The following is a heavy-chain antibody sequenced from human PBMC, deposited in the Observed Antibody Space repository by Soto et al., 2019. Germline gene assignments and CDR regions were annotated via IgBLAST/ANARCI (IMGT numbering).Heavy chain of an antibody. CDR2: IYHSGST. CDR3: ASKLYYGDYYGISCFDP. D-gene: IGHD4-17*01. J-gene: IGHJ5*02. CDR1: SGSISSSNW. Sequence: QVQLQESGPGLVKPSGTLSLTCAVSSGSISSSNWWSWVRQPPGKGLEWIGEIYHSGSTNYNPSLNSRVTISVDKSKNQFSLKLSSVTAADTAVYYCASKLYYGDYYGISCFDPWGQGTLVTVSS. V-gene: IGHV4-4*02.